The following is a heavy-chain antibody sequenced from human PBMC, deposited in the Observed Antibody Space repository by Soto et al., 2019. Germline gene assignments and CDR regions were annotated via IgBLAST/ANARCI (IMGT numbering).Heavy chain of an antibody. CDR2: INPNGGTA. Sequence: GASVKVSCKASGYTFTSYYMHWVRQAPGQGLEWMGIINPNGGTANYAQKFQGRVTMTRDTSTSTVYMELSSLRSEDTAVYYCAGGDDSSGGENWFDPWGQGTLVTVSS. J-gene: IGHJ5*02. V-gene: IGHV1-46*01. D-gene: IGHD3-22*01. CDR1: GYTFTSYY. CDR3: AGGDDSSGGENWFDP.